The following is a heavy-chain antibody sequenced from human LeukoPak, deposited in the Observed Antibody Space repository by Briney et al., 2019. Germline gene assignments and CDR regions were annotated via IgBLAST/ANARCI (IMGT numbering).Heavy chain of an antibody. V-gene: IGHV4-59*01. CDR1: GGSISSYY. CDR2: IYYSGST. Sequence: PSETPSLTCTVSGGSISSYYWSWIRQPPGKGLEWIGYIYYSGSTNYNPSLKSRVTISVDTSKNQFSLKLSSVTAADTAVYYCARVNRALDAWGQGTLVTVSS. J-gene: IGHJ5*02. CDR3: ARVNRALDA.